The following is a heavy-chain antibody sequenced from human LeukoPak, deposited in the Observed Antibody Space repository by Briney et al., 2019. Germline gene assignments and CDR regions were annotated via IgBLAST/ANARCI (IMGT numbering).Heavy chain of an antibody. D-gene: IGHD2-2*01. Sequence: GSLRLSCAASGFTFSSYGMHWVRQAPGKGLEWVAVIWYDGSNKYYADSVKGRFTISRDNSKNTLYLQMNSLRAEDTAVYYCARDSCSSTSCYGGYSFDYWGQGTLVTVSS. V-gene: IGHV3-33*01. CDR1: GFTFSSYG. J-gene: IGHJ4*02. CDR3: ARDSCSSTSCYGGYSFDY. CDR2: IWYDGSNK.